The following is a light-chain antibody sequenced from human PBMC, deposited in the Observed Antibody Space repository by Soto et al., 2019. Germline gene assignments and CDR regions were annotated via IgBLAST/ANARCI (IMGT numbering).Light chain of an antibody. CDR1: QSVSSTY. CDR3: QQYGNSRWT. V-gene: IGKV3-20*01. Sequence: IVLTQSPDTLSLFPGERATLSCRASQSVSSTYLAWYQQKPGQAPRPLISAASSRATGTPDRFSGSGSGTDSTLTISRLEPEDFAVYYCQQYGNSRWTFGQGTKVDIK. J-gene: IGKJ1*01. CDR2: AAS.